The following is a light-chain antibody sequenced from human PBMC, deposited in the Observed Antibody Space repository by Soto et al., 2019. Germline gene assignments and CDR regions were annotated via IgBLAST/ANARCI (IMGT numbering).Light chain of an antibody. V-gene: IGKV1-39*01. CDR2: AAY. CDR1: QSISSY. J-gene: IGKJ2*01. CDR3: QQSYNTPPYT. Sequence: DIQMTQSPSSLSASVGDRVTITCRASQSISSYLNWYQQKPGKAPKLLIYAAYSLQSGITSRFSGSGSGTDFTLTISILQPEELATYYCQQSYNTPPYTFGQGTKLEIK.